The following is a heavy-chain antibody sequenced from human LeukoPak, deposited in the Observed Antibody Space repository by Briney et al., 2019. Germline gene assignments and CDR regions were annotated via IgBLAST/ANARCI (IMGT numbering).Heavy chain of an antibody. J-gene: IGHJ6*02. CDR1: GYTFSDYA. D-gene: IGHD3-9*01. Sequence: ASVKVSCKASGYTFSDYAMHWVRQAPGQGLEWMGWINPNSGGTNYAQKFQGWVTMTRDTSISTAYMELSRLRSDDTAVYYCARSQTTGSNFDWLLTNYYGMDVWGQGTTVTVSS. CDR2: INPNSGGT. CDR3: ARSQTTGSNFDWLLTNYYGMDV. V-gene: IGHV1-2*04.